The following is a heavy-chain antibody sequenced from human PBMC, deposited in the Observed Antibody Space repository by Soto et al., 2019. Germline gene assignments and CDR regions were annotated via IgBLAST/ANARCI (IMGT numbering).Heavy chain of an antibody. J-gene: IGHJ3*02. CDR1: GGSISSSSYY. D-gene: IGHD3-22*01. CDR3: DKSYYDSSGSGGGFDI. CDR2: IYYSGST. Sequence: SETLSLTCTVSGGSISSSSYYWGWIRQPPGKGLELIGSIYYSGSTYYNPSLMSRVTISVDTSKNQFSLKLSSVTAADTPVYYRDKSYYDSSGSGGGFDIWGKGKRVTVAS. V-gene: IGHV4-39*01.